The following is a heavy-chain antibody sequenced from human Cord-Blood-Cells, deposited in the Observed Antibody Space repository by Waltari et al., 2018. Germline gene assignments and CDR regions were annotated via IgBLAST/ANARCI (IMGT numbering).Heavy chain of an antibody. D-gene: IGHD3-10*01. J-gene: IGHJ4*02. Sequence: QVQLVESGGGVVQPGRSLRLSCAASGFTFSSYAMHWVRQAPGKGLEWVAVISYDGSNKYYADSVKGRFTISRDNSKNTLYLQMNSLRVEDTAVYYCVAPNGSGSYDYWGQGTLVTVSS. V-gene: IGHV3-30-3*01. CDR1: GFTFSSYA. CDR2: ISYDGSNK. CDR3: VAPNGSGSYDY.